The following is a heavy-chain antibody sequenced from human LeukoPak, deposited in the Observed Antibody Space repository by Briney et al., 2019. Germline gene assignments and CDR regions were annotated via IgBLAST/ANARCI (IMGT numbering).Heavy chain of an antibody. J-gene: IGHJ4*02. CDR2: IYHSGST. V-gene: IGHV4-38-2*02. Sequence: SETLSLTCTVSGYSISSGYYWGWIRQPPGKGLEWIGSIYHSGSTYYNPSLKSRVTISVDTSKNQFSLKLSSVTAADTAVYYCARHGSGSYYRFDYWCQGTLVTVSS. CDR1: GYSISSGYY. D-gene: IGHD3-10*01. CDR3: ARHGSGSYYRFDY.